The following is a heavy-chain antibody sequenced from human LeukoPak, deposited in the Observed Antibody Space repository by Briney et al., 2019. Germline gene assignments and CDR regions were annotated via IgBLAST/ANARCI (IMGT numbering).Heavy chain of an antibody. CDR1: GFTFSSYA. D-gene: IGHD1-26*01. CDR2: ISYDGSNK. CDR3: ARDGSRNKRDDAFDI. V-gene: IGHV3-30-3*01. Sequence: GGSLRLSCAASGFTFSSYAMHWVRQAPGKGLEWVAVISYDGSNKYYADSVKGRFTISRDNSKNTLYQQMNSLRAEDTAVYYCARDGSRNKRDDAFDIWGQGTMVTVSS. J-gene: IGHJ3*02.